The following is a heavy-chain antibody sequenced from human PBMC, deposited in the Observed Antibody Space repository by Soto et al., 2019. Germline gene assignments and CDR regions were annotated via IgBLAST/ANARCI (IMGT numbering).Heavy chain of an antibody. CDR1: GITFGRNW. CDR3: RGGAESSDP. Sequence: VQLVESGGGLVQPGGSLRLSCASSGITFGRNWMNWVRQAAGKGLEWVANIKEDGSEQHYVDSVRGRFTISRDNAKKSLYLQMNSLRAEDAAVYYCRGGAESSDPWGQGILVTVSS. D-gene: IGHD3-22*01. CDR2: IKEDGSEQ. J-gene: IGHJ5*02. V-gene: IGHV3-7*03.